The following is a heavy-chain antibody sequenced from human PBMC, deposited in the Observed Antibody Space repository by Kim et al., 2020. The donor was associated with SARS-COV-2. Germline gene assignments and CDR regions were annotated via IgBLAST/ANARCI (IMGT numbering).Heavy chain of an antibody. V-gene: IGHV1-69*01. D-gene: IGHD1-26*01. Sequence: NYAQKVQGRVTITADESTSTAYMELSSLRSEDTAVYYCASNSGSYYLGHYWGQGTLVTVSS. J-gene: IGHJ4*02. CDR3: ASNSGSYYLGHY.